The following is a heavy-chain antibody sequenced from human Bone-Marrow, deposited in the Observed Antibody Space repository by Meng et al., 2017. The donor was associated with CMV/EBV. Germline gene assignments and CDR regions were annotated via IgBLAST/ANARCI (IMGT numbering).Heavy chain of an antibody. CDR2: IYYSGST. CDR1: GDSISGYY. D-gene: IGHD6-6*01. J-gene: IGHJ4*02. V-gene: IGHV4-59*01. Sequence: SETLSLTCTVFGDSISGYYWSWIRQPPGKGLGWIGYIYYSGSTSYNPSLQSRVTISVDTSKNQFSLKLSSVTAADTAVYYCARYRARGFDYWGQGTLVTVSS. CDR3: ARYRARGFDY.